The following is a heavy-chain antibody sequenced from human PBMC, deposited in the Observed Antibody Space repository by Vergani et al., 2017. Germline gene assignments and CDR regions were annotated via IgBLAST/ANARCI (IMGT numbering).Heavy chain of an antibody. CDR1: GGSFSGYY. CDR3: ARASXRALVGYYYYMDV. D-gene: IGHD3-16*02. CDR2: INHSGST. Sequence: QVQLQQWGAGLLKPSETLSLTCAVYGGSFSGYYWSWIRQPPGKGLEWIGEINHSGSTNYNPSLKSRVTISVDKSKNQFSLWVNSVTAADTAVYFCARASXRALVGYYYYMDVWGKGKTVVVSS. J-gene: IGHJ6*03. V-gene: IGHV4-34*01.